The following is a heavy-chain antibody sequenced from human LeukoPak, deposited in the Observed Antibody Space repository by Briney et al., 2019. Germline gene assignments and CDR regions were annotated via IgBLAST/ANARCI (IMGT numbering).Heavy chain of an antibody. CDR1: GYTFTDYA. D-gene: IGHD3-3*01. Sequence: ASVKVSCKASGYTFTDYAVNWVRQAPGQGLEWMGWISAYNGNTNYAQKLQGRVTMTTDTSTSTAYMELRSPRSDDTAVYYCARGVLNYDFWSGYQYYYYYGMDVWGQGTTVTVSS. V-gene: IGHV1-18*01. J-gene: IGHJ6*02. CDR3: ARGVLNYDFWSGYQYYYYYGMDV. CDR2: ISAYNGNT.